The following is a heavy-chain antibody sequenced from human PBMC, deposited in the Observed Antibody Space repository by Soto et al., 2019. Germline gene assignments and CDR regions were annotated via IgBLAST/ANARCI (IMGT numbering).Heavy chain of an antibody. D-gene: IGHD3-3*01. Sequence: LRLSCAASGFSFGSYALSWVRQAPGKGLEWVSTISGSDGKTFYADSVKGRFSISRDTSQSTLYLQMNSLRADDTAMYYCARWSYLDYWGQGTQVTV. CDR1: GFSFGSYA. V-gene: IGHV3-23*01. CDR3: ARWSYLDY. CDR2: ISGSDGKT. J-gene: IGHJ4*02.